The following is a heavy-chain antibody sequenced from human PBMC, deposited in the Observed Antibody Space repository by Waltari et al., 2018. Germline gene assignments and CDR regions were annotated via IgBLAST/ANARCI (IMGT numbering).Heavy chain of an antibody. Sequence: QVHLVQSGAEVRKPGASVRVSCKTSGYTFSDHYIYWVRQAPGQGLEWMGRINPESGATNPAQKYQGRVTMTTDTSTNTVYMELRRLTSDDTAVYYCARDLFPNFWSGYGFDFWGQGTKVTVSS. CDR3: ARDLFPNFWSGYGFDF. V-gene: IGHV1-2*02. D-gene: IGHD3-3*01. CDR2: INPESGAT. J-gene: IGHJ3*01. CDR1: GYTFSDHY.